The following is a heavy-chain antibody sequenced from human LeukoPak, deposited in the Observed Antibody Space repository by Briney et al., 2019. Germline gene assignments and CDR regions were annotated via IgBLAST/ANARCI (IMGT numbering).Heavy chain of an antibody. CDR2: VSTYNGKT. V-gene: IGHV1-18*01. CDR3: ARDQSGHPLEDAFEV. J-gene: IGHJ3*01. D-gene: IGHD1-26*01. CDR1: GYIFSNYA. Sequence: GASVKVSCKASGYIFSNYAVGWVRQAPGHGLEWMGWVSTYNGKTNYAQKFQDRVTMTTDTSTRIVYMDLRSLRSDDTAMYYCARDQSGHPLEDAFEVWGQGTMVIVSS.